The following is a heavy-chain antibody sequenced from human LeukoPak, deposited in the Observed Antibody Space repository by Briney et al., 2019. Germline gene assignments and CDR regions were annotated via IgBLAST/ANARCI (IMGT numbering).Heavy chain of an antibody. CDR3: AKDSIAAAGYYFDY. CDR2: IHSSGSTI. CDR1: GFTFSNYE. J-gene: IGHJ4*02. Sequence: GGSLRLSCAASGFTFSNYEMNWVRQAPGKGLEWVSYIHSSGSTIFYADSVKGRFTISRDNAKNSLYVQMNSLRAEDTAVYYCAKDSIAAAGYYFDYWGQGTLVTVSS. D-gene: IGHD6-13*01. V-gene: IGHV3-48*03.